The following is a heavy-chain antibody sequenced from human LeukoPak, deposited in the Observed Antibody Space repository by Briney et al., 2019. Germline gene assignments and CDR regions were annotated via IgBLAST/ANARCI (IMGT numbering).Heavy chain of an antibody. CDR1: GGSVSSGSYY. Sequence: SETLSPTCTVSGGSVSSGSYYWSWIRQPPGKGLEWIGYIYYSGSTNYNPSLKSRVTISVDTSKNQFSLKLSSVTAADTAVYYCARDPYYYDSSGFDYWGQGTLVTVSS. D-gene: IGHD3-22*01. CDR3: ARDPYYYDSSGFDY. J-gene: IGHJ4*02. CDR2: IYYSGST. V-gene: IGHV4-61*01.